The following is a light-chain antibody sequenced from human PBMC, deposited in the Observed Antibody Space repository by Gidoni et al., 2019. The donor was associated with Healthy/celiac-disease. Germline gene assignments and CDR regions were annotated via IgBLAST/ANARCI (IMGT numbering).Light chain of an antibody. CDR2: EVS. J-gene: IGLJ2*01. Sequence: QSALTQPASVSGSPGHAITISCTGTSSDVGSYNLVSWYKQHPGKAPKLMIYEVSNRPSGVSNRFSGSKSGNTASLPISGLQAEDEADYYCCSYAGSSTLVFGGGTKLTVL. CDR3: CSYAGSSTLV. V-gene: IGLV2-23*02. CDR1: SSDVGSYNL.